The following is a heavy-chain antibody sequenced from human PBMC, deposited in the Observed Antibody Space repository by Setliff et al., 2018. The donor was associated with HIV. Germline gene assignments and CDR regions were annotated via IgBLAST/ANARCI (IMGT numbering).Heavy chain of an antibody. CDR1: GFSFSRYT. D-gene: IGHD3-22*01. V-gene: IGHV3-21*01. CDR2: ITSNLNY. CDR3: AKGDSFVFSYVYPDY. Sequence: GGSLRLSCVASGFSFSRYTMMWVRQTPGKGLEWVSSITSNLNYKYADSVKGRFTISRDNTKNSLYLQMNSLRAEDTAVYYGAKGDSFVFSYVYPDYWGPGTLVTVSS. J-gene: IGHJ4*02.